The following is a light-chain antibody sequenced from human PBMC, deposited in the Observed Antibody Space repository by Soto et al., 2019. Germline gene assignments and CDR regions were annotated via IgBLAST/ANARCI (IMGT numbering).Light chain of an antibody. CDR1: QSVSNNY. V-gene: IGKV3-20*01. CDR2: GAS. J-gene: IGKJ1*01. Sequence: EILSTQSPGTLSLSPGERATLSWRASQSVSNNYLAWYQQRTGQAPRLLIYGASNRATGIPDRFSGSGSGTDFTLTISRLEPEDFAVYYCQQYGSSPWTFGQGTKVDIK. CDR3: QQYGSSPWT.